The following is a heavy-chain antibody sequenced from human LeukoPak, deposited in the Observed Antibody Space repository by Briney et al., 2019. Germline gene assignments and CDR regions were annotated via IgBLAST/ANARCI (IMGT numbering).Heavy chain of an antibody. J-gene: IGHJ4*02. CDR1: GVTVSSNY. V-gene: IGHV3-66*01. Sequence: GGSLRLSCAASGVTVSSNYMSWVRQAPGKELEWVSVIYSGGGTYYADSVKGRFTISRDNSKNTVYLQMNSLRAEDTAVYYCARDYGGNSGDFDYWGQGTLVTVSS. CDR2: IYSGGGT. D-gene: IGHD4-23*01. CDR3: ARDYGGNSGDFDY.